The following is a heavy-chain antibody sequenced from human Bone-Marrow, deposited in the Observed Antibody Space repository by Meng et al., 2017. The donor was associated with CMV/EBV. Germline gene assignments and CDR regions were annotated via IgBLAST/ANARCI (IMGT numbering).Heavy chain of an antibody. J-gene: IGHJ6*02. CDR3: ASLLRPEGPWYYYYYGMDV. CDR1: GGSISSSSYY. V-gene: IGHV4-39*07. D-gene: IGHD3-3*01. Sequence: SETLSLTCTVSGGSISSSSYYWGWIRQPPGKGLEWIGSIYYSGSTYYNPSLKSRVTISVDTSKNQFSLKLSSVTAADTAMYYCASLLRPEGPWYYYYYGMDVWGQGTTVTVSS. CDR2: IYYSGST.